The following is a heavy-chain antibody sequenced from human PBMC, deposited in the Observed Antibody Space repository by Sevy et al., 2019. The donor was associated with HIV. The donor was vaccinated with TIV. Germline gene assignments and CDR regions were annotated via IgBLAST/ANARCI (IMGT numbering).Heavy chain of an antibody. Sequence: SETLSLTCTVSGGSISSSSYYWGWIRQPPGKGLEWIGSIYYSGSTYYHPSLKSRVTISVDTSKNQFSLKLSSVTAAGTAVYYCARHEATVTRFDYWGQGTLVTVSS. CDR3: ARHEATVTRFDY. D-gene: IGHD4-17*01. J-gene: IGHJ4*02. CDR2: IYYSGST. CDR1: GGSISSSSYY. V-gene: IGHV4-39*01.